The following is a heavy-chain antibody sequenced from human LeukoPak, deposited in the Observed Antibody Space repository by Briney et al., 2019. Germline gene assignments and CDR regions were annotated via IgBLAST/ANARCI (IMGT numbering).Heavy chain of an antibody. V-gene: IGHV3-64*01. CDR1: GFTFSSYA. CDR2: ISSNGGST. D-gene: IGHD2-15*01. Sequence: PGGSLRLSCAASGFTFSSYAMRWVRQAPGKGLEYVSAISSNGGSTYYANSVKGRFTISRDNSKNTLYLQMGSLRAEDMAVYYCARGSWIQLWSDCSGGSCLRYMDVWGKGTTVTVSS. J-gene: IGHJ6*03. CDR3: ARGSWIQLWSDCSGGSCLRYMDV.